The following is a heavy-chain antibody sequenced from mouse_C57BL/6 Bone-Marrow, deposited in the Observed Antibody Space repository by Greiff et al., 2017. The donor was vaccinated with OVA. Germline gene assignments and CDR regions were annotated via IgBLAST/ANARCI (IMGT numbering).Heavy chain of an antibody. CDR1: GYSFTGYY. D-gene: IGHD1-1*01. J-gene: IGHJ4*01. CDR2: INPSTGGT. Sequence: VQLKESGPELVKPGASVKISCKASGYSFTGYYMNWVKQSPEKSLEWIGEINPSTGGTTYNQKFKAKATLTVDKSSSTAYMQLKSLTSEDSAVYYCARSLTTVVAGDYWGQGTSVTVSS. V-gene: IGHV1-42*01. CDR3: ARSLTTVVAGDY.